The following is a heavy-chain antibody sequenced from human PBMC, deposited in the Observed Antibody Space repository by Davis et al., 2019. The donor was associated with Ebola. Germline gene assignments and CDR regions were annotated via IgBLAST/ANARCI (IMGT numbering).Heavy chain of an antibody. CDR3: ARAVFHEVLDY. CDR1: GFTFRNYA. Sequence: GESLKISCAASGFTFRNYAMHWVRQAPGKGLEWVAGVSHSEREKFYADSVKGRFTISRDNSENTLYLQMNSLTADDTAVYYCARAVFHEVLDYWGQGTPVTVSS. D-gene: IGHD3-3*01. CDR2: VSHSEREK. J-gene: IGHJ4*02. V-gene: IGHV3-30*04.